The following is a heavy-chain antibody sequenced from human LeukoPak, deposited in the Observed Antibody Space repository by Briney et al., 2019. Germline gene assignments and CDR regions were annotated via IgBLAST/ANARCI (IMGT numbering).Heavy chain of an antibody. J-gene: IGHJ4*02. V-gene: IGHV3-7*01. Sequence: PGGSLRLSCAAYGFSFSNSWMNWLRQAPGKGLEWVASTKPDGSQKYYVDSVKGRFFVSRDNVKDSLYLQMDSLRADDTAVYYCARDRGYTSFDFLGQGTLVTVSS. CDR2: TKPDGSQK. CDR1: GFSFSNSW. CDR3: ARDRGYTSFDF. D-gene: IGHD5-18*01.